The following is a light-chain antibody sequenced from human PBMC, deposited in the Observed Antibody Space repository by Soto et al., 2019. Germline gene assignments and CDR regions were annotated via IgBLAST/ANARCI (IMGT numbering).Light chain of an antibody. Sequence: DIKMTQSPSSLSASVGDRVTITCRASQIISSYLNWYLQKPGKAPKLLIYAASSLQSGVPSRFSGSGPGTDFTLTISSLQPEDFATYYCQPSYSTPFTFGPGTKVGIK. CDR1: QIISSY. CDR2: AAS. CDR3: QPSYSTPFT. V-gene: IGKV1-39*01. J-gene: IGKJ3*01.